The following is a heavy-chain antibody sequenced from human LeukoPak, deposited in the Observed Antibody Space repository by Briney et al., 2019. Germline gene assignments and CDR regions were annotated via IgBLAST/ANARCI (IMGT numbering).Heavy chain of an antibody. Sequence: GRSLILSCAASGFTFSNYGMHWVRQVPGKGLEWVAAIWFDGIRKYYADSVKGRLTISRDNSKNTLYLQMNSLRAEDTAVYYCARIDTYYYDSSGYYSAFDIWGQGTIVTVSS. CDR3: ARIDTYYYDSSGYYSAFDI. D-gene: IGHD3-22*01. V-gene: IGHV3-33*01. J-gene: IGHJ3*02. CDR1: GFTFSNYG. CDR2: IWFDGIRK.